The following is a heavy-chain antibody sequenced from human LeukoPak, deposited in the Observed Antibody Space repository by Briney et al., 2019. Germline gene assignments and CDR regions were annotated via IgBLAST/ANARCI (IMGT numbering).Heavy chain of an antibody. D-gene: IGHD6-6*01. CDR2: INPNSGGT. CDR3: ARAKSIAEHNWFDP. CDR1: GYTFTGYY. J-gene: IGHJ5*02. Sequence: ASVKVSCKASGYTFTGYYMHWVRQPPGQGLEWMGRINPNSGGTNYAQKFQGRVTMTRDTSISTAYMELSRLRSDDTAVYYCARAKSIAEHNWFDPWGQGTLVTVSS. V-gene: IGHV1-2*06.